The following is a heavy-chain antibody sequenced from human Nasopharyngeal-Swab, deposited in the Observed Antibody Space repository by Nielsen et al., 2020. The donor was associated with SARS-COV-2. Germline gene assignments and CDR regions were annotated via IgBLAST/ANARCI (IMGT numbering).Heavy chain of an antibody. J-gene: IGHJ4*02. CDR2: ISGSGGST. V-gene: IGHV3-23*01. D-gene: IGHD3-22*01. CDR1: GFTFSSYA. CDR3: AKDRALYYYDSSGYYYSSY. Sequence: GEPLKISCAASGFTFSSYAMSWVRQAPGKGLEWVSAISGSGGSTYYADSVKGRFTISRDNSKNTLYLQMNSLRAEDTAVYYCAKDRALYYYDSSGYYYSSYWGQGTLVTVSS.